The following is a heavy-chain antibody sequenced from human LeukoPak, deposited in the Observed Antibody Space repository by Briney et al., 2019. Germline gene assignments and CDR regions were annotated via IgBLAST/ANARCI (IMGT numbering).Heavy chain of an antibody. J-gene: IGHJ5*02. CDR2: MNPNSGNT. CDR1: GYTFTSYD. CDR3: ARGRRTSSAYWFDP. V-gene: IGHV1-8*01. D-gene: IGHD2-2*01. Sequence: ASVKVSCKASGYTFTSYDINWVRQATGQALEWMGWMNPNSGNTGYAQKFQGRVTMTRNTSISTAYMELSSLRSEDTAVYYCARGRRTSSAYWFDPWGQGTLVTVSS.